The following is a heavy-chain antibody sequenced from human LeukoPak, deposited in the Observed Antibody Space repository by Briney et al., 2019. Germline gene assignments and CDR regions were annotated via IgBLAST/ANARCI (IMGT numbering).Heavy chain of an antibody. V-gene: IGHV3-33*01. CDR2: IWYDGSNK. CDR1: GFTFSSYG. Sequence: PGGSLRLSCAASGFTFSSYGMHWVRQAPGKGLERVAVIWYDGSNKYYADSVRGRFTISRDNSKNTLYLQMNSLRAEDTAVYYCARSELYYYDGSGYYYVTLEPYYYYGMDVWGQGTTVTVSS. J-gene: IGHJ6*02. CDR3: ARSELYYYDGSGYYYVTLEPYYYYGMDV. D-gene: IGHD3-22*01.